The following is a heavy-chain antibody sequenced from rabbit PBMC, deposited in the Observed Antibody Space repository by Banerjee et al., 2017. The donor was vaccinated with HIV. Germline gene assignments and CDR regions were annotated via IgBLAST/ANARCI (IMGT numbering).Heavy chain of an antibody. CDR1: GVSFSDDSY. V-gene: IGHV1S45*01. J-gene: IGHJ4*01. Sequence: QEQLEESGGDLVKPGASLTLTCIASGVSFSDDSYMCWVRQAPGKGLEWIACIDTGSSGFSYFASWAKGRFTISKTSSTTVTLQMTSLTAADTATYFCARDHVSSGGYTLNLWGPGTLVTVS. CDR2: IDTGSSGFS. CDR3: ARDHVSSGGYTLNL. D-gene: IGHD1-1*01.